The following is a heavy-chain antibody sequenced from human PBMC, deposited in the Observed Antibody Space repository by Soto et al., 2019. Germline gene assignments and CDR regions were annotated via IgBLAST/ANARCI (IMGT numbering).Heavy chain of an antibody. CDR3: ARDGETRLWFGELFYYYYYMDV. D-gene: IGHD3-10*01. V-gene: IGHV3-33*01. CDR2: IWYDGSNK. CDR1: GFTFSSYG. Sequence: PGGSLRLSCAASGFTFSSYGMHWVRQAPGEGPEWVAVIWYDGSNKYYADSVKGRFTISRDNSKNTLYLQMNSLRAEDTAVYYCARDGETRLWFGELFYYYYYMDVWGKGTTVTVSS. J-gene: IGHJ6*03.